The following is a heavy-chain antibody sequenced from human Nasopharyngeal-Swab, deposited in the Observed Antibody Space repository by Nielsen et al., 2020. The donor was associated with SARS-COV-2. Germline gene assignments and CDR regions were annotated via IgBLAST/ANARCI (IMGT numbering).Heavy chain of an antibody. V-gene: IGHV3-23*01. CDR3: AKSDSSSLAGDY. Sequence: LKISCAASGFTFSSYAMSWVRQAPGKGLEWVSAISGSGGSTYYADSVKGRFTISRDNSKNTLYLQMNSLRAEDTAVYYCAKSDSSSLAGDYWGQGTLVTVSS. CDR2: ISGSGGST. J-gene: IGHJ4*02. D-gene: IGHD6-13*01. CDR1: GFTFSSYA.